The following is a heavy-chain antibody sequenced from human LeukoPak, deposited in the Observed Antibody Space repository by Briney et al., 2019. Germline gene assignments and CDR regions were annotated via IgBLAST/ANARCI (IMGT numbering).Heavy chain of an antibody. Sequence: SQTLSLTCTVSGGSVSSGDYYWSWIRQPPGKGLEWIGEINRYGSTNYNPSLKSRVTISVDTSNNQFSLKLTSVTAADTAVYYCARKSSSWSTLYYFDYWGQGALVTVSS. CDR1: GGSVSSGDYY. CDR3: ARKSSSWSTLYYFDY. CDR2: INRYGST. J-gene: IGHJ4*02. V-gene: IGHV4-30-4*08. D-gene: IGHD6-13*01.